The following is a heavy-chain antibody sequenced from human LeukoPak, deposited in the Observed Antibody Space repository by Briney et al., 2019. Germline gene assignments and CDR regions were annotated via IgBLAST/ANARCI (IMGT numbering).Heavy chain of an antibody. J-gene: IGHJ3*02. Sequence: KTSETLSLTCAVYGGSFSDSYWSWIRQPPGKGLEWIGEINHGGSTKFNPSLKSRVAISLDTSRNQFSLKLSSVTAADTAVYYCARDKSRTYGSADAFDIWGQGTMVTVSS. D-gene: IGHD3-10*01. V-gene: IGHV4-34*01. CDR1: GGSFSDSY. CDR2: INHGGST. CDR3: ARDKSRTYGSADAFDI.